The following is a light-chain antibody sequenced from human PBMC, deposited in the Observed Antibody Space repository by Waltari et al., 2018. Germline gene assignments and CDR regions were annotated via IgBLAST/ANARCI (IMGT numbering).Light chain of an antibody. CDR2: EDS. J-gene: IGLJ3*02. V-gene: IGLV3-21*02. Sequence: SYVLTQPPSVSVAPGQTARITCGGNNIGSESVHWYQQKPGPAPVLVVYEDSDRPSGFPGRFSGSNSGNTATLTISRVEAGDEADYYCQVWDSSSDLWVFGGGTKLTVL. CDR1: NIGSES. CDR3: QVWDSSSDLWV.